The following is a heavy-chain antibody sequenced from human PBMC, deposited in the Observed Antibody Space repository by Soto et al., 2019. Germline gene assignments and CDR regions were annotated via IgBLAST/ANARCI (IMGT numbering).Heavy chain of an antibody. CDR3: ARPRRGIAAAGGDYYYYGMDV. V-gene: IGHV1-69*01. CDR2: IIPIFGTA. Sequence: QVQLVQSGAEVQKPGSSVKVSCKASGGTFSSYAISWVRQAPGQGLEWMGGIIPIFGTANYAQKFQGRVTITADESTSTAYMELSSLRSEDTAVYYCARPRRGIAAAGGDYYYYGMDVWGQGTTVTVSS. CDR1: GGTFSSYA. J-gene: IGHJ6*02. D-gene: IGHD6-13*01.